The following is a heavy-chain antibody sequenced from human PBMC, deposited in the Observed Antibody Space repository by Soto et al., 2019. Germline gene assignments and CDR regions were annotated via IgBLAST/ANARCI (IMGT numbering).Heavy chain of an antibody. J-gene: IGHJ3*02. CDR2: ITSGGST. D-gene: IGHD3-10*01. V-gene: IGHV3-23*01. Sequence: EVQLLESGGGLVQPGGSLRLSCAASGFPCSSYAMSWVRQAPGKGLEWVSAITSGGSTYYADSVKGRFTISRDNSKNTLYLQMNSLRAEDRAVYYCARGGGRAFDIWGQGTMVTVSS. CDR1: GFPCSSYA. CDR3: ARGGGRAFDI.